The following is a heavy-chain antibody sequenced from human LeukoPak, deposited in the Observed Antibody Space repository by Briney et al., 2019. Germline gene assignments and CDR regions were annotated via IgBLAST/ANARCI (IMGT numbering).Heavy chain of an antibody. V-gene: IGHV4-4*02. J-gene: IGHJ4*02. D-gene: IGHD3-3*01. CDR3: ARHYDFWSAYNY. CDR2: IYHTGSV. Sequence: GSLRLSCAASGFTFSTYAMSWVRQSPGKGLEWIGEIYHTGSVNYNLSLESRVTISRDRSKNQFSLMLRSVTAADTAVYYCARHYDFWSAYNYWGQGILVTVSS. CDR1: GFTFSTYAM.